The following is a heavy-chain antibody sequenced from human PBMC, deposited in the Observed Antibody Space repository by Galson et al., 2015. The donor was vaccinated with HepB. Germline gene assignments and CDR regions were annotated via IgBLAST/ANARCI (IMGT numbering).Heavy chain of an antibody. CDR2: ISGSGGST. Sequence: SLRLSCAASGFTFSSYAMSWVRQAPGKGLEWVSAISGSGGSTYYADSVKGRFTISRDNSKNTLFLQMNSLRAEDTALYYCTTETGYYDFWSGHPFDYWGQETLVAVSP. J-gene: IGHJ4*02. CDR1: GFTFSSYA. D-gene: IGHD3-3*01. CDR3: TTETGYYDFWSGHPFDY. V-gene: IGHV3-23*01.